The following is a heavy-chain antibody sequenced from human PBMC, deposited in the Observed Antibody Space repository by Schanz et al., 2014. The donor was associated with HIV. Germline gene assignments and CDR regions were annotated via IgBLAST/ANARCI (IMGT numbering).Heavy chain of an antibody. CDR2: MNQDGSRK. J-gene: IGHJ6*02. CDR3: VRLMSSDYDFYHYGMDV. V-gene: IGHV3-7*01. D-gene: IGHD4-17*01. Sequence: VQLMESGGGVVQPGTPLKLSCVGSGFTFNSYGMHWVRQAPGKGLEMVANMNQDGSRKYYVDSVKGRFTISRDNAANSLFLQMNSLRAEDTAVYYCVRLMSSDYDFYHYGMDVWGQGTTVIVSS. CDR1: GFTFNSYG.